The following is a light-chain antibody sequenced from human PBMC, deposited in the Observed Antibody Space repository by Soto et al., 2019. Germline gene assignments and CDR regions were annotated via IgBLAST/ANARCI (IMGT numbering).Light chain of an antibody. CDR1: QSVSSSY. CDR3: QQYGSSPRT. CDR2: GAS. Sequence: EIVLTQSPGPLSLSPGERATLSCRASQSVSSSYLAWYQQKPGQAPMLLIYGASSSATGIPDRFSGSGCGKDFTLTISRLEPEDSAVYYCQQYGSSPRTFGQGTKVEIK. J-gene: IGKJ1*01. V-gene: IGKV3-20*01.